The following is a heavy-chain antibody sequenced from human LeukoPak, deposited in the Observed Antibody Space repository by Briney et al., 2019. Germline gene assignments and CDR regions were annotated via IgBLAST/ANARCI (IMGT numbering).Heavy chain of an antibody. D-gene: IGHD6-19*01. V-gene: IGHV3-21*01. J-gene: IGHJ6*02. CDR2: ISSSSSYR. CDR3: ARDPSSVHSSYGMDV. CDR1: GFTFSSYS. Sequence: PGGSLRLSCAASGFTFSSYSMNWVRQAPGKGLEWVSSISSSSSYRYYADSVKGRFTISRHNAKNSLYLQMNSLRAEDTAVYYCARDPSSVHSSYGMDVWGQGTTVTVSS.